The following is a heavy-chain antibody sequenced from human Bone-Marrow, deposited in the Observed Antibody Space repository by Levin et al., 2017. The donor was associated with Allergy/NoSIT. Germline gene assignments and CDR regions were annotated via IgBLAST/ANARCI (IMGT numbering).Heavy chain of an antibody. V-gene: IGHV1-2*06. CDR2: INPNSGGT. CDR1: GYTFTGYY. CDR3: ARDRQLWFTTGRGAYGMDV. D-gene: IGHD5-18*01. Sequence: ASVKVSCKASGYTFTGYYMHWVRQAPGQGLEWMGRINPNSGGTNYAQKFQGRVTMTRDTSISTAYMELSRLRSDDTAVYYCARDRQLWFTTGRGAYGMDVWGQGTTVTVSS. J-gene: IGHJ6*02.